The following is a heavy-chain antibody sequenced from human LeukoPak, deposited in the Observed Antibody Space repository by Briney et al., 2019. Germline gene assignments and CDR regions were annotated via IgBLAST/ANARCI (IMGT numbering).Heavy chain of an antibody. CDR1: GGSISSYY. Sequence: PSETLSLTCTVSGGSISSYYWSWIRQPPGKGLEWIGYIYYSGSTNYNPSLKSRVTISIDTSKNQFSLKLSSVTAADTAVYYCARALDYWGQGTLVTVSS. J-gene: IGHJ4*02. CDR2: IYYSGST. V-gene: IGHV4-59*01. CDR3: ARALDY.